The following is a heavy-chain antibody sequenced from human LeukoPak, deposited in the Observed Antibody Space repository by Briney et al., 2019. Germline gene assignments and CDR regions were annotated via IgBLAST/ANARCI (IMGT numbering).Heavy chain of an antibody. CDR1: GYTFTGYY. CDR3: ARSGSYSQGFDY. D-gene: IGHD1-26*01. V-gene: IGHV1-2*02. J-gene: IGHJ4*02. Sequence: ASVKVSCKASGYTFTGYYMHWVRQAPGQGLEWMGWINPNTGGTNYAQKFQGRVTMTRDTSISTAYMELSRLRSDDTAVYYCARSGSYSQGFDYWGQGTLVTVSS. CDR2: INPNTGGT.